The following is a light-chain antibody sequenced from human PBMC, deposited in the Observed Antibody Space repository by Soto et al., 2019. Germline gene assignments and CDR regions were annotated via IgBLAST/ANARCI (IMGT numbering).Light chain of an antibody. CDR2: GAS. J-gene: IGKJ1*01. V-gene: IGKV3-15*01. CDR3: QQYHIWPSWT. Sequence: EIVLTQSPATLSVSLGDSATLSCRASQSVSLSLAWYQMRPGQPPRLLIYGASTRATDIPARFTGSGSGTDFTLPISSLQSEDFAVYFCQQYHIWPSWTVGQGTKVELK. CDR1: QSVSLS.